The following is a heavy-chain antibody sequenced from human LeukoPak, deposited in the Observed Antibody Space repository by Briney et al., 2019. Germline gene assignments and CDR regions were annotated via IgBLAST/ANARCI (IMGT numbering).Heavy chain of an antibody. CDR3: ARAGSVVVGATTGNWFDP. CDR2: ISSSSSYI. D-gene: IGHD1-26*01. V-gene: IGHV3-21*01. CDR1: GFTFSSYS. Sequence: GGSLRLSCAASGFTFSSYSMNWVRQAPGKGLEWVSSISSSSSYIYYADSVKGRFTISRDNAKNSLYLQMNSLRAEDTAVCYCARAGSVVVGATTGNWFDPWGQGTLVTVSS. J-gene: IGHJ5*02.